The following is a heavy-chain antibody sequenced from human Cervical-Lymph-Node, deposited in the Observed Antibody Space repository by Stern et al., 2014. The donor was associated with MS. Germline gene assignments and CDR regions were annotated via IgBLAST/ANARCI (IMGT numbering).Heavy chain of an antibody. J-gene: IGHJ4*02. CDR3: ARDTSSPERSDW. CDR2: ITNVGST. V-gene: IGHV3-53*01. CDR1: GFTVSRDY. D-gene: IGHD1-1*01. Sequence: EVQLVESGAGVIQPGGSLRLSCTASGFTVSRDYMTWVRQAPGKGLEWVSRITNVGSTFYPDSVKARFTITRDDSKNPVYLHMTSLRAEDTAMYYCARDTSSPERSDWWGQGTLVTVSS.